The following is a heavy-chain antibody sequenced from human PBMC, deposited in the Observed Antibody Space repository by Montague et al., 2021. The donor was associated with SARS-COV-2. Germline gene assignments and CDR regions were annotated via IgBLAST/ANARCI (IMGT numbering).Heavy chain of an antibody. CDR2: IYASGGT. CDR1: GDPISSFY. Sequence: SETLPLTCTVSGDPISSFYWNWIRQPAGKGLEWIGRIYASGGTNYNPSLKSRVTMSVDTSKNQFSLKLNSVTAADTAVYYCGRGVVAATPVVDYWGRGALVTVSS. J-gene: IGHJ4*02. CDR3: GRGVVAATPVVDY. D-gene: IGHD2-15*01. V-gene: IGHV4-4*07.